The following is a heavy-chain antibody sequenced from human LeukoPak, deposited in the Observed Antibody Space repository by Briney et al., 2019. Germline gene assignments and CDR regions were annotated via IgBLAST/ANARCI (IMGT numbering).Heavy chain of an antibody. CDR3: AKDRMIADRGPFDY. J-gene: IGHJ4*02. CDR1: GFTFSDYG. Sequence: GGSLRLSCAASGFTFSDYGMRWVRQAPGKGLDWVTFIRFDGTNKFDADSVKGRFTISRDNSKNTLYLQMNSLRAEDTAVYYCAKDRMIADRGPFDYWGQGTLVTVSS. V-gene: IGHV3-30*02. D-gene: IGHD2-21*01. CDR2: IRFDGTNK.